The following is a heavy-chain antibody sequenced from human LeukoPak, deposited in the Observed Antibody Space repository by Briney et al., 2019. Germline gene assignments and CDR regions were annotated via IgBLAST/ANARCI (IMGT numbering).Heavy chain of an antibody. CDR3: ARRIGEQLVADY. V-gene: IGHV5-51*01. CDR1: GYSFTNYW. Sequence: GESLKISCKASGYSFTNYWIAWVRQMPGKGLEWMGIFYPSDSDTRYSPSFQGQVTISADKSISTAYLQWSSLKASDTAMYYCARRIGEQLVADYWGQGTLVTVSS. CDR2: FYPSDSDT. J-gene: IGHJ4*02. D-gene: IGHD6-13*01.